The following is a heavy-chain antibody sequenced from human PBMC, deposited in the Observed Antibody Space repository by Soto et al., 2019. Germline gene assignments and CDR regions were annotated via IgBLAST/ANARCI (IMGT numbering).Heavy chain of an antibody. J-gene: IGHJ6*02. CDR1: GFTFSSYW. D-gene: IGHD3-10*01. V-gene: IGHV3-7*03. Sequence: GGSLRLSCAASGFTFSSYWMSWVRQAPGKGLEWVANIKQDGSEKYYVDSVKGRFTISRDNAKNSLYLQMNSLRAEDTAVYYCARLRLRGVYYYYYYGMDVWGQGTTVTVSS. CDR2: IKQDGSEK. CDR3: ARLRLRGVYYYYYYGMDV.